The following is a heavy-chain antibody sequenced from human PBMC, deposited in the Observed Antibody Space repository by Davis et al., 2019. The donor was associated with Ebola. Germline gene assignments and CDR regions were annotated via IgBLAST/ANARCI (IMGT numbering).Heavy chain of an antibody. V-gene: IGHV4-31*03. Sequence: LTCTVSGGSISRHDFYWTWIRQHPGKGLEWIGYIYYSGSTYYNPSLKSRVTISVDTSKNQFSLKLSSVTAADTAVYYCARGEWESIFGFPYYFDYWGQGTLVTVSS. D-gene: IGHD3-3*01. CDR2: IYYSGST. CDR1: GGSISRHDFY. J-gene: IGHJ4*02. CDR3: ARGEWESIFGFPYYFDY.